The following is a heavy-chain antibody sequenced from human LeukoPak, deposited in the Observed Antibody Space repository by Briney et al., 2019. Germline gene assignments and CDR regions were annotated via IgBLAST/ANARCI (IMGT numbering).Heavy chain of an antibody. CDR3: VRCTIGDGSWWGTWFDP. CDR1: GFTFSSHT. Sequence: GGSLRLSCEASGFTFSSHTMNWVRQAPGKGLQWVSSISGGGGPYYADSVKGRFTISRDNFKNTVFLQMNSLRAEDTAVYYCVRCTIGDGSWWGTWFDPLGQGTLVTVSS. CDR2: ISGGGGP. V-gene: IGHV3-23*01. D-gene: IGHD2-8*01. J-gene: IGHJ5*02.